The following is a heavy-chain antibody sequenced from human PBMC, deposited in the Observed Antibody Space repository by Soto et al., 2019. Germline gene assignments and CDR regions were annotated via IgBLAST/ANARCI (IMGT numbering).Heavy chain of an antibody. CDR1: GGTFSSYA. D-gene: IGHD6-6*01. CDR2: IIPIFGTA. J-gene: IGHJ5*02. CDR3: ARRSSSPGGGTWFDP. Sequence: SVKVSCKASGGTFSSYAISWVRQAPGQGLEWMGGIIPIFGTANYAQKFQGRVTITADESTSTAYMELSSLRSEDTAVYYCARRSSSPGGGTWFDPWGQGTLVTVSS. V-gene: IGHV1-69*13.